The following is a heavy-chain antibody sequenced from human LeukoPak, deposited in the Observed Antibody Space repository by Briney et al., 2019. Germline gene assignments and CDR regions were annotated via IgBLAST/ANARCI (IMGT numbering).Heavy chain of an antibody. J-gene: IGHJ4*02. CDR3: ACILITSNPIDY. CDR1: GFTFSSYE. D-gene: IGHD3-16*01. V-gene: IGHV3-48*03. CDR2: ISSSGSTI. Sequence: PGGSLRLACAASGFTFSSYEMNWVRQAPGKGLEWVSYISSSGSTIYYADSVKGRFTISRDNSKNTLYLQMSSLRPDDTAVYYCACILITSNPIDYWGQGTLVTVSS.